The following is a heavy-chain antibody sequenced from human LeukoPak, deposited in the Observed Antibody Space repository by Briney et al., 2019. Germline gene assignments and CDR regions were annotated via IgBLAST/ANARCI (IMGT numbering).Heavy chain of an antibody. CDR1: GGSMSNSSYY. V-gene: IGHV4-61*05. CDR2: IYYSGST. Sequence: SETLSLTCTVSGGSMSNSSYYWGWIRQPPGKGLEWIGYIYYSGSTNYNRSLKSRVTISVDMSKNQFSLKLSSVTAADTAVYYCARAWYSSSWEYYYYYYMDVWGKGTTVTISS. D-gene: IGHD6-13*01. J-gene: IGHJ6*03. CDR3: ARAWYSSSWEYYYYYYMDV.